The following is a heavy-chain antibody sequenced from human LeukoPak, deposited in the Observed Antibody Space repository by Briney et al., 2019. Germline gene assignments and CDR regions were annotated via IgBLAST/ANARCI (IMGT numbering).Heavy chain of an antibody. J-gene: IGHJ2*01. Sequence: SETLSLTCVVSGGSLSGYYWGWIRQPPGKGLEWIGEIHHTGATTSNPSLKSRVSLSLDTSRNQLSLRLISVTAADTGLYFCARGLDKTFWYFDLWGRGTLVTVPS. CDR3: ARGLDKTFWYFDL. CDR2: IHHTGAT. V-gene: IGHV4-34*01. CDR1: GGSLSGYY. D-gene: IGHD3-9*01.